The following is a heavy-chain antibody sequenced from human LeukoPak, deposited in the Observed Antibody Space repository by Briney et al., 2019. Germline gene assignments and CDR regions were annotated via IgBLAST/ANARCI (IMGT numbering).Heavy chain of an antibody. Sequence: PSETLSLTCTVSGGSISDYHWSWIRQPPGKGLEWIGHISYSGSTNYNPSLKSRVTISGDTSKNQCSLKLSSVTAADTAVYYCARGEAQFDYWGQGTLVTVSS. CDR2: ISYSGST. J-gene: IGHJ4*02. V-gene: IGHV4-59*01. CDR1: GGSISDYH. D-gene: IGHD6-6*01. CDR3: ARGEAQFDY.